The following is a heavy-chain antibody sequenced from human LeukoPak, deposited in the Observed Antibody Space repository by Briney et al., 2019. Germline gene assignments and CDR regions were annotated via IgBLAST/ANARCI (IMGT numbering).Heavy chain of an antibody. J-gene: IGHJ4*02. D-gene: IGHD2-21*01. CDR3: ARYSPSMGVFDY. CDR1: GGSISSYY. CDR2: IYYSGST. Sequence: SETLSLTCTVSGGSISSYYWSWIRRPPGKGLEWIGYIYYSGSTNYNPSLKSRVTISVDTSKNQFSLKLSSVTAADTAVYYCARYSPSMGVFDYWGQGTLVTVSS. V-gene: IGHV4-59*01.